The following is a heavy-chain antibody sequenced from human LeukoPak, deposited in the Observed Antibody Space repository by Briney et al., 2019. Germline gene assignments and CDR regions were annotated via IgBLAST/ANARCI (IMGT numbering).Heavy chain of an antibody. D-gene: IGHD6-13*01. CDR3: ARAGLPAAGISSPYYFDY. V-gene: IGHV1-3*01. CDR2: INAGNGNT. CDR1: GYTFTSYA. Sequence: ASVKVSCKASGYTFTSYAMHWVRQAPGQRLEWMGWINAGNGNTKYSQKFQGRVTITRDTSASTAYMELSSLRSEDTAVYYCARAGLPAAGISSPYYFDYWGQGTLVTVSS. J-gene: IGHJ4*02.